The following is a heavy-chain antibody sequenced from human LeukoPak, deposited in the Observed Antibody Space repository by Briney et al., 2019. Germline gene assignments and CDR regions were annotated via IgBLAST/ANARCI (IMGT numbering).Heavy chain of an antibody. CDR1: GFTFSSYG. CDR3: ARAGHGDY. D-gene: IGHD1-14*01. V-gene: IGHV3-23*01. CDR2: ISGSGGST. J-gene: IGHJ4*02. Sequence: GSLRLSCAASGFTFSSYGMSWVRQAPGKGLEWVSAISGSGGSTYYADSVKGRFTISRDNAKNSLYLQMNSLRAEDTAVYYCARAGHGDYWGQGTLVTVSS.